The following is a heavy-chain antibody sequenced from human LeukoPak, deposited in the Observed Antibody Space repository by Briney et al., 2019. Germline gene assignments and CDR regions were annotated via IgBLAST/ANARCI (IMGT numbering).Heavy chain of an antibody. J-gene: IGHJ6*02. CDR1: GGSFSGYY. Sequence: PSETLSLTCAVYGGSFSGYYWSWIRQPPGKGLEWIGEINHSGSTNYNPSLKSRVTIPVDTSKNQFSLKLSSVTAADTAVYYCSRPSDHPYYYYGMDVWGQGTTVTVSS. V-gene: IGHV4-34*01. CDR3: SRPSDHPYYYYGMDV. CDR2: INHSGST.